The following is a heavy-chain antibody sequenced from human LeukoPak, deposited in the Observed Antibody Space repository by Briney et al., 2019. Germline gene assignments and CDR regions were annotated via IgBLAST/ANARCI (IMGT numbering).Heavy chain of an antibody. CDR2: IYTSGST. D-gene: IGHD3-22*01. CDR3: AWYYYDSSGSY. J-gene: IGHJ4*02. Sequence: PSETLSLNCNVSGASVSSYYWSWIRQPAGKGLEWIGRIYTSGSTHYNPSLNSRVTVSVDTSKNHFSLKLSSVTAADTAVYYCAWYYYDSSGSYWGQGTLVTVSS. CDR1: GASVSSYY. V-gene: IGHV4-4*07.